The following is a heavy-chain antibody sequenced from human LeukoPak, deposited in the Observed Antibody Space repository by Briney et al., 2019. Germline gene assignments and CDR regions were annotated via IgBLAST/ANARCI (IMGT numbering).Heavy chain of an antibody. CDR3: ARAPLELGDWFDP. D-gene: IGHD1-7*01. CDR2: INPSGGST. Sequence: ASVKVSCKASGYTFTSYYMHWVRQAPGQGLEWMGIINPSGGSTSYAQKFQGRVTMTRDMSTSTVYMELSSLRSEDTAVYYCARAPLELGDWFDPWGQGNLVTVSS. J-gene: IGHJ5*02. CDR1: GYTFTSYY. V-gene: IGHV1-46*01.